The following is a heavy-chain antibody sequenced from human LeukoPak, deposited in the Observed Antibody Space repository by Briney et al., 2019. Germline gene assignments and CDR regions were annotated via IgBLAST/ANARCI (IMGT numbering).Heavy chain of an antibody. CDR2: INPNSGGT. J-gene: IGHJ5*02. Sequence: ASVKVSCKASGYTFTGYYMHWVRQAPGQGLEWMGWINPNSGGTNYAQKFQGRVTMTEDTSTDTAYMELSSLRSEDTAVYYCATADYYDSSGYWQFNWSDPWGQGTLVTVSS. CDR1: GYTFTGYY. D-gene: IGHD3-22*01. CDR3: ATADYYDSSGYWQFNWSDP. V-gene: IGHV1-2*02.